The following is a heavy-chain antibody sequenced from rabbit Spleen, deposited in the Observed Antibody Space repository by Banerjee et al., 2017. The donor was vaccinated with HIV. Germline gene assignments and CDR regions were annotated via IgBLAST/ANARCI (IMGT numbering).Heavy chain of an antibody. CDR2: IYAGSIGNT. D-gene: IGHD7-1*01. J-gene: IGHJ4*01. CDR3: ARGAWSTDCMNL. V-gene: IGHV1S45*01. Sequence: QEQLVESGGGLVQPEGSLALTCTASGFSFSSYYHMCWVRQVPGKGLEWIACIYAGSIGNTYYASWAKGRFTISKTSSTTVTLQMTSLTAADTATYFCARGAWSTDCMNLWGQGTLSPS. CDR1: GFSFSSYYH.